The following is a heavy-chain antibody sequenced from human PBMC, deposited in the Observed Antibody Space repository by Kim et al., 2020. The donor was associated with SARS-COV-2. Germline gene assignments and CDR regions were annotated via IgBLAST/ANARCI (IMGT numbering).Heavy chain of an antibody. CDR2: INADSGDT. J-gene: IGHJ2*01. Sequence: ASVKVSCKASGYTFSDNTMHWVRQAPGQSLEWMGWINADSGDTKYSQKFQGRVSFTGDTPASTAYMELSRLTSEDTAVYFCARGGRYYRSGSPELWGYFDLWGRGTLVTVSS. D-gene: IGHD3-10*01. CDR1: GYTFSDNT. CDR3: ARGGRYYRSGSPELWGYFDL. V-gene: IGHV1-3*01.